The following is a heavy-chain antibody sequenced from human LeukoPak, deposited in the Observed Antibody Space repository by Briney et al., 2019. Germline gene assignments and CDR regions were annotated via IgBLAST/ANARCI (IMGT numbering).Heavy chain of an antibody. CDR2: ISSSSSYI. Sequence: GGSLRLSCAASGFTFSSYSMNWVRQAPGKGLEWVSSISSSSSYIYYADSVKGRFTISRDNAKNSLYLQMNSLRAEDTGVYFCARGQTLTFWGQGTLVTASS. CDR1: GFTFSSYS. J-gene: IGHJ4*02. V-gene: IGHV3-21*01. CDR3: ARGQTLTF.